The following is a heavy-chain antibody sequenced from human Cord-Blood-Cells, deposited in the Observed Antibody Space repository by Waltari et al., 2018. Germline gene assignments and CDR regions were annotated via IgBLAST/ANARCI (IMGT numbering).Heavy chain of an antibody. V-gene: IGHV1-69*01. J-gene: IGHJ4*02. CDR3: ASYDYIWGSYYFDY. CDR1: AGPFSSYA. Sequence: QVQLVQSGAEVKKPGSSVKVSCKASAGPFSSYAITWVRQAPGQGLEWMGGIIPIFGTANYAQKFQGRVTITADESTSTAYMELSSLRSEDTAVYYCASYDYIWGSYYFDYWGQGTLVTVSS. CDR2: IIPIFGTA. D-gene: IGHD3-16*01.